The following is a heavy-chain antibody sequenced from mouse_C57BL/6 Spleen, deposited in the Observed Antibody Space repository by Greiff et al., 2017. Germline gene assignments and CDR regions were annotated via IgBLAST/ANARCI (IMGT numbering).Heavy chain of an antibody. CDR1: GYTFTRYW. D-gene: IGHD2-4*01. CDR3: ARSRYDYDDWYFDV. Sequence: QVQLQQPGTELVKPGASVKLSCKASGYTFTRYWMHWVKQRPGQGLEWIGNINPSNGGTNYNEKFKSKATLTVDQSSSTAYMQLSSLTSEDSAVYYCARSRYDYDDWYFDVWGTGTTVTVSS. CDR2: INPSNGGT. V-gene: IGHV1-53*01. J-gene: IGHJ1*03.